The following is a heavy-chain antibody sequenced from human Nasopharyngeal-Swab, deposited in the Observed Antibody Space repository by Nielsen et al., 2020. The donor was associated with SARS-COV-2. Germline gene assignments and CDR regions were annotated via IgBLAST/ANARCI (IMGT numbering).Heavy chain of an antibody. CDR1: GGTFSSYA. Sequence: SVKVSCKASGGTFSSYAISWVRQAPGQGLEWMGGIIPIFGTANYAQKFQERVTITRDMSTSTAYMELSSLRSEDTAVYYCAADWFRLRFLEWLPGGYGMDVWGQGTMVTVSS. J-gene: IGHJ6*02. V-gene: IGHV1-69*05. CDR3: AADWFRLRFLEWLPGGYGMDV. D-gene: IGHD3-3*01. CDR2: IIPIFGTA.